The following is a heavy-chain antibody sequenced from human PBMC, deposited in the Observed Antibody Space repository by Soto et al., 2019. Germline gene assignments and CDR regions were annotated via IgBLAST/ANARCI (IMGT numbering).Heavy chain of an antibody. J-gene: IGHJ6*02. D-gene: IGHD6-13*01. CDR2: ISAYNGNT. Sequence: QVQLVQSGAEVKKPGASVKVSCKASGYTFTSYGITRVRQAPGQGLEWMGWISAYNGNTNYAQKLQGRVTMTTDTSTSTAYMELRSLRSDDTAVYYCARVGIAAAGTRFAYYYGMDVWGQGTTVTVSS. CDR3: ARVGIAAAGTRFAYYYGMDV. CDR1: GYTFTSYG. V-gene: IGHV1-18*01.